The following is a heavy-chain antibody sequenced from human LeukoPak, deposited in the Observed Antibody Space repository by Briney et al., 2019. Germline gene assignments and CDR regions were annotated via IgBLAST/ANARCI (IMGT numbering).Heavy chain of an antibody. CDR3: ARLRSYGSGSYYNAY. Sequence: SETLSLTCTVSGGSISSYYWSWIRQPPGKGLEWIGYIYYSGSTNYNPSLKSRVTISVGTSKNQFPLKLSSVTAADTAVYYCARLRSYGSGSYYNAYWGQGTLVTVSS. CDR2: IYYSGST. J-gene: IGHJ4*02. CDR1: GGSISSYY. V-gene: IGHV4-59*12. D-gene: IGHD3-10*01.